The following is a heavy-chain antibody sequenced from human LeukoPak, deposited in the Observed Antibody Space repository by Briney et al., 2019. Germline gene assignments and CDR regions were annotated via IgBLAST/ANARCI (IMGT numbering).Heavy chain of an antibody. V-gene: IGHV3-15*01. J-gene: IGHJ4*02. CDR2: IKCKTDGGTT. CDR1: GFTFSNCC. Sequence: TGGSLRLSCAASGFTFSNCCMSWVREAPGKGLEWVGRIKCKTDGGTTDYAAPGKDRFTISRDDSKNTLYLQMNSLKTEDTAVYYCTTQYYYDSSGYYHPIDCWGQGTLVTVSS. CDR3: TTQYYYDSSGYYHPIDC. D-gene: IGHD3-22*01.